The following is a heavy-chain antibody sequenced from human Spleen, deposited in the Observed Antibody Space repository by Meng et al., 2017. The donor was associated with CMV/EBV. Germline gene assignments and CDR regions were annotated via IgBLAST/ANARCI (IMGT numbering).Heavy chain of an antibody. Sequence: FTFADYAMTWVRQASGKGLEWVSSISASAETTYYADSVKGRFTISRDNSKNTLRLHMSSLRAEDTAFYYCVRDPLLNAYWNYAGSDDYWGRGTLVTVSS. D-gene: IGHD1-7*01. V-gene: IGHV3-23*01. CDR3: VRDPLLNAYWNYAGSDDY. CDR1: FTFADYA. J-gene: IGHJ4*02. CDR2: ISASAETT.